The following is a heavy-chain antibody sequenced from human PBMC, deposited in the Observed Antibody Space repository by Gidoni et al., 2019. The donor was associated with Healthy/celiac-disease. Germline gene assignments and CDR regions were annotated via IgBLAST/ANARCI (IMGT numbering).Heavy chain of an antibody. CDR2: INWNGGST. CDR1: GFPFDAYG. J-gene: IGHJ4*02. V-gene: IGHV3-20*04. Sequence: EVQLVESGGGVVRPGGSLRLSGPASGFPFDAYGMSWVRQAPGKGLECVSGINWNGGSTGYADSVKGRFTISRDNAKNSLYLQMNSLRAEDTALYYCARVDYYGSGSYYNGVDYWGQGTLVTVSS. D-gene: IGHD3-10*01. CDR3: ARVDYYGSGSYYNGVDY.